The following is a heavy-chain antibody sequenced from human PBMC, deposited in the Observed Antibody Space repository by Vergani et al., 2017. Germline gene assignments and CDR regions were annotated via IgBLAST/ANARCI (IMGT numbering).Heavy chain of an antibody. Sequence: QVQLVESGGGVVQPGRSLRLSCAASGFTFSSYAMHWVRQAPGKGLEWVAVISYDGSNKYYADSVKGRFTISRDNSKNTLYLQMNSLRAEDTAVYYCAPSAGGSYYPYWGQGTLVTVSS. CDR3: APSAGGSYYPY. CDR1: GFTFSSYA. V-gene: IGHV3-30-3*01. J-gene: IGHJ4*02. CDR2: ISYDGSNK. D-gene: IGHD1-26*01.